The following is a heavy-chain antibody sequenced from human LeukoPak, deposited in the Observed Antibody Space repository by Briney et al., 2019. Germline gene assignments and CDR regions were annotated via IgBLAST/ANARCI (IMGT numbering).Heavy chain of an antibody. CDR1: GFTFSSYT. V-gene: IGHV3-21*01. J-gene: IGHJ6*02. CDR2: ISSSSSYI. D-gene: IGHD2-15*01. CDR3: ARDPTPRYCSGGSCYTHYGMDV. Sequence: GGSLRLSCAASGFTFSSYTMNWVRQAPGKGLEWASSISSSSSYIYYADSVQGRLTISRDHAQNSLYLQMNSLRAEDTAVYYCARDPTPRYCSGGSCYTHYGMDVWGQGTTVTVSS.